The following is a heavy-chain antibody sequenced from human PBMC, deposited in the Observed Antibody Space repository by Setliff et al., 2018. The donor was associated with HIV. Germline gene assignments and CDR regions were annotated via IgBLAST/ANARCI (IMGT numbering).Heavy chain of an antibody. CDR1: GYTFTDYY. J-gene: IGHJ6*03. CDR2: INPNSGGT. Sequence: ASVKVSCKASGYTFTDYYMHWVRQAPGQGLEWMGRINPNSGGTNYAQKFQGRVTMTRDTSISTAYMELSRLRSDDTAVYYCARSVLLWFGELHFDYYYYYMDVWAKGTTVTVSS. V-gene: IGHV1-2*06. D-gene: IGHD3-10*01. CDR3: ARSVLLWFGELHFDYYYYYMDV.